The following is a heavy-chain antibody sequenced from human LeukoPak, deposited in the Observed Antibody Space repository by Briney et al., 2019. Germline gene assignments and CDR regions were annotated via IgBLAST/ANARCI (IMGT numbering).Heavy chain of an antibody. CDR3: ARDQFGGESGIRFWPEPNYYYGMDV. V-gene: IGHV1-46*01. CDR2: INPSGGST. CDR1: GYTFTSYY. J-gene: IGHJ6*02. D-gene: IGHD3-10*01. Sequence: ASVKVSCKASGYTFTSYYMHWVRQAPGQGLEWMGIINPSGGSTSYAQKFQGRVTMTRDTSTSTVYMELSSLRSEDTAVYYCARDQFGGESGIRFWPEPNYYYGMDVWGQGTTVTVSS.